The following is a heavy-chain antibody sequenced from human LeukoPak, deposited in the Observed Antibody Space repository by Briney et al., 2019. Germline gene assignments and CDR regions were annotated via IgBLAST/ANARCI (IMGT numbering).Heavy chain of an antibody. CDR3: ARVGCSSTSCPLYYYYYYMDV. V-gene: IGHV4-4*09. D-gene: IGHD2-2*01. J-gene: IGHJ6*03. CDR1: GASISSYY. CDR2: IYTSGST. Sequence: SETLSLTCTVPGASISSYYWSWFRQPPGKGLEWIGYIYTSGSTNYNPSLKSRVTISVDTSKNQFSLKLSSVTAADTAVYYCARVGCSSTSCPLYYYYYYMDVWGKGTTVTVSS.